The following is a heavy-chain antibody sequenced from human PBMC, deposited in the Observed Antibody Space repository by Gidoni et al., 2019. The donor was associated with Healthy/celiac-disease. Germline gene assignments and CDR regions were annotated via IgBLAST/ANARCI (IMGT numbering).Heavy chain of an antibody. J-gene: IGHJ4*02. D-gene: IGHD6-19*01. CDR1: GDTFTSYG. CDR2: ISAYNGNT. CDR3: ARVPGLLITVAGTVTGSNIDY. V-gene: IGHV1-18*01. Sequence: QVQLVQSGAEVKKTGASVKVSCKASGDTFTSYGISWGRQAPGHGLEWMGWISAYNGNTNYAQKLQGRVTMTTDTSTSTAYMELRSLRSDDTAVYYCARVPGLLITVAGTVTGSNIDYWGQGTLVTVSS.